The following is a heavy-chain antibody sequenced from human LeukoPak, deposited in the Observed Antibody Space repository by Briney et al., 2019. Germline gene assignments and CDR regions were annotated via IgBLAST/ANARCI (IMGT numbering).Heavy chain of an antibody. CDR2: IYHSGGT. J-gene: IGHJ4*02. Sequence: SETLSLTCTVSGGSISSGGYSWSWIRQPPGKGLEWIGYIYHSGGTYYNPSLKSRVTISVDRSKNQFSLKLSSVTAADTAVYYCAGTLYCTNGVCYLPYWGQGTLVTVSS. V-gene: IGHV4-30-2*01. CDR3: AGTLYCTNGVCYLPY. D-gene: IGHD2-8*01. CDR1: GGSISSGGYS.